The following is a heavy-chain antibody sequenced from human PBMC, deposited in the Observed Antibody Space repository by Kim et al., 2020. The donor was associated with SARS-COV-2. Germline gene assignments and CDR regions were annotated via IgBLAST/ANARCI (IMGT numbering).Heavy chain of an antibody. D-gene: IGHD2-2*01. CDR3: AILREYCSSTSCYFDY. Sequence: GESLKISCKGSGYSFTSYWISWVRQMPVKVLEWMGRIDASDSYTNYSPSFQGHVTISADKSISTADLQWSSLKASDTAMYYCAILREYCSSTSCYFDYWGQGTLVADSA. CDR2: IDASDSYT. V-gene: IGHV5-10-1*01. J-gene: IGHJ4*02. CDR1: GYSFTSYW.